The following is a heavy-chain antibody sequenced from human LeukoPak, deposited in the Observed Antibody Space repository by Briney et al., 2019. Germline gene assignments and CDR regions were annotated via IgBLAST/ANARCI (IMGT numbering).Heavy chain of an antibody. CDR2: INHSGST. J-gene: IGHJ1*01. D-gene: IGHD6-19*01. CDR3: ARGPRYSSDWYGPKTEYFQH. V-gene: IGHV4-34*01. CDR1: GGSFSGYY. Sequence: SETLSLTCAVYGGSFSGYYWSWIRQPPGKGLEWIGEINHSGSTNYNPSLKSRVTISVDTSKNQFSLKLSSVTAADTAVYYCARGPRYSSDWYGPKTEYFQHWGQGTLVTVSS.